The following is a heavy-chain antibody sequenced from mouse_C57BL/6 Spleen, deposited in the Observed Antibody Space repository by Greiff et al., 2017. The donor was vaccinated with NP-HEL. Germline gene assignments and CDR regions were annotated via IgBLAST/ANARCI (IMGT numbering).Heavy chain of an antibody. CDR2: IYPGDGDT. J-gene: IGHJ2*01. D-gene: IGHD1-1*01. V-gene: IGHV1-82*01. CDR3: ARVEDYYGSSYGY. CDR1: GYAFSSSW. Sequence: VQLQQSGPELVKPGASVKISCKASGYAFSSSWMNWVKQRPGKGLEWIGRIYPGDGDTNYNGKFKGKATLTADKSSSTAYMQLSSLTSEDSAVYFCARVEDYYGSSYGYWGQGTTLTVSS.